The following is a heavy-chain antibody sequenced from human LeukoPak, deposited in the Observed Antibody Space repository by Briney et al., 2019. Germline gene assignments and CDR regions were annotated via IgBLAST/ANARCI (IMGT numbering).Heavy chain of an antibody. V-gene: IGHV4-59*01. CDR1: GFTFNMYS. CDR2: IYYSGST. D-gene: IGHD6-13*01. CDR3: AREDRSSWYYYFDY. Sequence: LRLSCAASGFTFNMYSMNWVRQAPGKGLEWIGYIYYSGSTYYNPSLKSRVTISVDTSKNQFSLKLSSVTAADTAVYYCAREDRSSWYYYFDYWGQGTLVTVSS. J-gene: IGHJ4*02.